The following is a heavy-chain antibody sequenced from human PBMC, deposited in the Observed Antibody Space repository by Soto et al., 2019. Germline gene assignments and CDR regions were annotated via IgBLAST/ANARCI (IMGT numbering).Heavy chain of an antibody. J-gene: IGHJ4*02. Sequence: GGSLRLSCAPSGFTFSSYALHWVRQAPGKGLEWVAVISYDGSNKYYADSVKGRFTISRDNSKNTLYLQMNSLRAEDTAVYYCARDLTQYGYWGQGTLVTVSS. CDR1: GFTFSSYA. CDR2: ISYDGSNK. CDR3: ARDLTQYGY. D-gene: IGHD4-17*01. V-gene: IGHV3-30-3*01.